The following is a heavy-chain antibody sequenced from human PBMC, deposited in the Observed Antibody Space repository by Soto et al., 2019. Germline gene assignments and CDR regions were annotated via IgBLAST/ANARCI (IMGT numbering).Heavy chain of an antibody. D-gene: IGHD6-6*01. CDR2: ISSSSFSI. V-gene: IGHV3-21*01. CDR3: ARNESSNCYGMDV. J-gene: IGHJ6*02. Sequence: EVQLVESGGGLVKPGGSLRLSCAASGFTFRSYSMNWVRQAPGKGLEWVSSISSSSFSINYADSVKGRFSISRDNAQNSLHLQMNNLRAEDTAVYYCARNESSNCYGMDVWGQGTTVTVSS. CDR1: GFTFRSYS.